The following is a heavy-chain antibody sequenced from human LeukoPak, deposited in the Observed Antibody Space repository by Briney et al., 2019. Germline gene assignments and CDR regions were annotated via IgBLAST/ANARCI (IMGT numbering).Heavy chain of an antibody. V-gene: IGHV4-39*01. D-gene: IGHD3-3*01. CDR2: VDYNGNT. Sequence: SETLSLTCTVSGGSISSSSYHWGWFRQSPGKGLEWVGSVDYNGNTQYNPSLKSRVTISVDTSKNEFSLKLTYGTAADTAVYYCARASYDFWSGYYLYFDYWGQGTLVTVSS. CDR1: GGSISSSSYH. CDR3: ARASYDFWSGYYLYFDY. J-gene: IGHJ4*02.